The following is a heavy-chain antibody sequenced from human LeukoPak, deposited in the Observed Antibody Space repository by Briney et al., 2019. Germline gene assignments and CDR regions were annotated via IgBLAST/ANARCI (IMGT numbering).Heavy chain of an antibody. CDR1: GGSFSGYY. V-gene: IGHV4-34*01. J-gene: IGHJ5*02. D-gene: IGHD1-14*01. CDR2: INHSGST. CDR3: ARGRNLRWFDP. Sequence: SETLSLTCAVYGGSFSGYYWSWIRQPPGKGLEWIGEINHSGSTNYNPSLKSRVTISVDTSKNQFSLKLSSVTAADTAVYYCARGRNLRWFDPWGQGTLVTVSS.